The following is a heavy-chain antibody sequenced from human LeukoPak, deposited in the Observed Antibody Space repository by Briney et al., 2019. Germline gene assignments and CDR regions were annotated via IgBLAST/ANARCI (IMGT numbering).Heavy chain of an antibody. D-gene: IGHD3-10*01. CDR1: GYSISSGYY. Sequence: PSETLSLTCAVSGYSISSGYYWGWIRQPPGKGLEWIGSIYHSGSTYYNPSLKSRVTISVDTSKNQFSLKLSSVTAADMAVYYCASSLGVRGENFDYWGQGTLVTVSS. V-gene: IGHV4-38-2*01. J-gene: IGHJ4*02. CDR2: IYHSGST. CDR3: ASSLGVRGENFDY.